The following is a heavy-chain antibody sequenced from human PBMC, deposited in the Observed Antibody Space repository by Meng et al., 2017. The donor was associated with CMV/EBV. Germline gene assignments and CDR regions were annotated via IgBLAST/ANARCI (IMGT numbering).Heavy chain of an antibody. J-gene: IGHJ2*01. Sequence: ETLSLTCAASGFTVSSNYMSWVRQAPGKGLEWVSVIYSGGSTYYADSVKGRFTISRDNSKNTLYLQMNSLRAEDTAVYYCARDTLYCSSTSCYPRSRYFDLWGRGTPVTVSS. CDR1: GFTVSSNY. D-gene: IGHD2-2*01. V-gene: IGHV3-53*01. CDR3: ARDTLYCSSTSCYPRSRYFDL. CDR2: IYSGGST.